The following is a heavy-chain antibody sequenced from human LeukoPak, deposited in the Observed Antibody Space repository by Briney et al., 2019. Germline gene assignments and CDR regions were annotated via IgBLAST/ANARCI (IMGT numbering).Heavy chain of an antibody. CDR2: MNPNTGNT. CDR3: ARDYGGNSGWFDP. CDR1: GSTFTTYD. D-gene: IGHD4-23*01. Sequence: GASVKVSCKASGSTFTTYDINWVRQATGQGLEWMGWMNPNTGNTGYAQKFQGRVTLTRDTSISTAYMELSSLRSEDTAVYYCARDYGGNSGWFDPWGQGTLVTVSS. J-gene: IGHJ5*02. V-gene: IGHV1-8*03.